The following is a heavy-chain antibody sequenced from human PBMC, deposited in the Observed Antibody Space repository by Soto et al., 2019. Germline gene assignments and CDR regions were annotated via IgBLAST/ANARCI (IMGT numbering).Heavy chain of an antibody. CDR2: ISAYNGNT. D-gene: IGHD6-6*01. Sequence: QVQLVQSGAEVKKPGASVKVSCKASGYTFTSYGISWVRQAPGQGFEWMGWISAYNGNTNYAQKLQGRVTMTTDTSTSTAYMELRSLRSDDTAVYYCARDREGIAARQHYYYGMDVWGQGTTVTVSS. CDR3: ARDREGIAARQHYYYGMDV. V-gene: IGHV1-18*01. CDR1: GYTFTSYG. J-gene: IGHJ6*02.